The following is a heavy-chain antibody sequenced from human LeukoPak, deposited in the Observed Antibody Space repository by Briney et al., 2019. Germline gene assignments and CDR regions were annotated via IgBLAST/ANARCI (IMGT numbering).Heavy chain of an antibody. CDR3: ARDEPTGTTDAFDI. V-gene: IGHV4-59*11. J-gene: IGHJ3*02. CDR2: ISYSGST. Sequence: SETLSLTCTVSGGSIRSHYWSWIRQSPGKGLEWIGYISYSGSTNYNPSLKSRVTISVDTSKNHFSLRLSSVTAADTAVYYCARDEPTGTTDAFDIWGQGTMVTVPS. CDR1: GGSIRSHY. D-gene: IGHD1-1*01.